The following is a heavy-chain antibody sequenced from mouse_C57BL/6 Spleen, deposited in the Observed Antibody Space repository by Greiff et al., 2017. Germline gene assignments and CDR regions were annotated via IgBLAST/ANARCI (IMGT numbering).Heavy chain of an antibody. CDR3: ARFGFITIAMDY. Sequence: QVQLQQSGPELVKPGASVKISCKASGYAFSSSWMNWVKQRPGKGLEWIGRIYPGDGDTNYNGKFKGKATLTADKSSSTAYMQLSSLTSEDSAVYFCARFGFITIAMDYWGQGTSVTVAS. V-gene: IGHV1-82*01. CDR1: GYAFSSSW. J-gene: IGHJ4*01. D-gene: IGHD1-1*02. CDR2: IYPGDGDT.